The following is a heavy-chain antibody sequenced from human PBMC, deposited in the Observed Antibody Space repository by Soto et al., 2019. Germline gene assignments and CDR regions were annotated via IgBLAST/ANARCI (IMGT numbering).Heavy chain of an antibody. D-gene: IGHD3-10*01. J-gene: IGHJ5*02. V-gene: IGHV4-31*03. CDR2: IYYSGST. CDR1: GGFISSSNYY. CDR3: AYYVSGKGWFDP. Sequence: QVQLQESGPGLVKPSQTLSLTCTVSGGFISSSNYYWSWIRQHPGKGLEWIGYIYYSGSTYYNPSLKSRLTISVDTSKNQFSLKLSSVTAADTAVYYCAYYVSGKGWFDPWGQGTLVTVSS.